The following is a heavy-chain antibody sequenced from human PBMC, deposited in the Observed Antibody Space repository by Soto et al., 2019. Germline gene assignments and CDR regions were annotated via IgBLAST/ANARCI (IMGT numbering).Heavy chain of an antibody. CDR3: ARVSLRGYFDY. V-gene: IGHV4-30-4*01. D-gene: IGHD3-3*01. J-gene: IGHJ4*02. Sequence: SETLSLTCTVSGGSISSGVYYWSWIRQPPGKGLDWIGYIYYSGSTYYNPSLKSRVTISVDTSKSQFSLKLSSVTAADTAVYYCARVSLRGYFDYWGQGALVTVSS. CDR2: IYYSGST. CDR1: GGSISSGVYY.